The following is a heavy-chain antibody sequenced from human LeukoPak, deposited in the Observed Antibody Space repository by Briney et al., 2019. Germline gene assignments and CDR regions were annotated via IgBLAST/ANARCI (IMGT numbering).Heavy chain of an antibody. CDR2: IKSKTDGGTT. D-gene: IGHD3-10*01. CDR1: GFTFSNAW. J-gene: IGHJ4*02. V-gene: IGHV3-15*01. CDR3: TKASYYYGSGSVRYYFDY. Sequence: GGSLRLSCAASGFTFSNAWMSWVRQAPGKGLEWVGRIKSKTDGGTTDYAAPVKGRFTISRDDSKNTLYLQMNSLKTEDTAVYYCTKASYYYGSGSVRYYFDYWGQGTLVTVSS.